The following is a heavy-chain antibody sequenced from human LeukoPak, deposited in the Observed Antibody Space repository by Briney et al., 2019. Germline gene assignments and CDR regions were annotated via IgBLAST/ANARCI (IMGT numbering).Heavy chain of an antibody. Sequence: SETLSLTCTVSGGSISSYYWSWIRQPPGKGLEWIGCIYYSGSTNYNPSLKSRVTISVDTSKNQFSLKLSSVTAADTAVYYCARLQKSYSGSYRAVRLYYYMDVWGKGTTVTVSS. CDR1: GGSISSYY. CDR2: IYYSGST. V-gene: IGHV4-59*01. J-gene: IGHJ6*03. CDR3: ARLQKSYSGSYRAVRLYYYMDV. D-gene: IGHD1-26*01.